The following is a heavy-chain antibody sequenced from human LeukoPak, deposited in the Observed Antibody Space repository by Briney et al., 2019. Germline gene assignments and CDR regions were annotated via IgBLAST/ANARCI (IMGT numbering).Heavy chain of an antibody. V-gene: IGHV1-2*02. Sequence: ASVKVSCKASGYTFTGYYMHWVRQAPGQGLEWMGWINPNSGGTNYAQKFQGRVTMTRDTSISTAYMELRSLRSDDTAVYYCARGGSYYGWFDPWGQGTLVTVSS. J-gene: IGHJ5*02. D-gene: IGHD1-26*01. CDR3: ARGGSYYGWFDP. CDR2: INPNSGGT. CDR1: GYTFTGYY.